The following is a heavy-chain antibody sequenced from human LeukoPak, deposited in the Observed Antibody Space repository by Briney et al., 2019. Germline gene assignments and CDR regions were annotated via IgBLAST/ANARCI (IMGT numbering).Heavy chain of an antibody. CDR2: INHSGST. CDR3: ARRITIFGVVIS. V-gene: IGHV4-34*01. CDR1: GGSFSGYY. J-gene: IGHJ5*02. D-gene: IGHD3-3*01. Sequence: SDTLSLTCAVYGGSFSGYYWSWIRQPPEKGLEWIGEINHSGSTNYNPSLKSRVTISVDTSKNQFSLKLSSVTAADTAMYYCARRITIFGVVISWGQGTLVTVSS.